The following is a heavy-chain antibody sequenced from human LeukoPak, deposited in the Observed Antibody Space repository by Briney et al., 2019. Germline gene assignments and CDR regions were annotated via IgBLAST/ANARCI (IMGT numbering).Heavy chain of an antibody. V-gene: IGHV3-30*18. J-gene: IGHJ6*03. CDR2: ISYDGSNK. CDR3: AKDGYYDFWSGYRNYYYMDV. Sequence: GRSLRLSCAASGFTFSSYGMHWVRQASGKGLEWEAVISYDGSNKYYADSVKGRFTISRDNSKNTLYLQMNSLRAEDTAVYYCAKDGYYDFWSGYRNYYYMDVWGKGTTVTVSS. D-gene: IGHD3-3*01. CDR1: GFTFSSYG.